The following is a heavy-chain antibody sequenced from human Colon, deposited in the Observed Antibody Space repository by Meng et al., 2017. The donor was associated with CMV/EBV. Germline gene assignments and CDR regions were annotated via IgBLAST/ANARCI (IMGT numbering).Heavy chain of an antibody. CDR1: GGSISSSSHY. V-gene: IGHV4-39*07. CDR2: IYYSGNT. J-gene: IGHJ4*02. CDR3: AREGGSGFLEWLSTFDS. Sequence: SETLSLTCSVSGGSISSSSHYWVWIRQPPGKGLEWIGSIYYSGNTFYNPSLESRVTMSVDTSTNQFSLKLTSVTAADTAVYYCAREGGSGFLEWLSTFDSWGQGTLVTVS. D-gene: IGHD3-3*01.